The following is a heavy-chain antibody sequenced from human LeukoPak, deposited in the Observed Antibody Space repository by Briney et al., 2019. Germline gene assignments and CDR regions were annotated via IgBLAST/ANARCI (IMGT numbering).Heavy chain of an antibody. V-gene: IGHV3-23*01. Sequence: PGGSLRLSCAASGFTFSSYAMSWVRQAPGKGLEWVSAISGSGGSTYYADSVKGRFTTSRDNSKNTLYLQMDSLRAADTAVYYCSKQHVAAAATPALDYWGQGTLVTVSS. J-gene: IGHJ4*02. CDR1: GFTFSSYA. CDR3: SKQHVAAAATPALDY. D-gene: IGHD6-13*01. CDR2: ISGSGGST.